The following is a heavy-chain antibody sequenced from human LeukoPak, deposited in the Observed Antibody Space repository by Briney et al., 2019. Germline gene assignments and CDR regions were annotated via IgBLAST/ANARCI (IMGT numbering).Heavy chain of an antibody. CDR1: GFTFSSYS. J-gene: IGHJ4*02. D-gene: IGHD5-18*01. Sequence: KPGGSLRLSCAASGFTFSSYSMNWVRQAPGKGLEWVSAISGSGGSTYYADSVKGRFTISRDNSKNTLYLQMNSLRAEDTAVYYCAKDSLWSGYSYGYAVYWGQGTLVTVSS. CDR3: AKDSLWSGYSYGYAVY. V-gene: IGHV3-23*01. CDR2: ISGSGGST.